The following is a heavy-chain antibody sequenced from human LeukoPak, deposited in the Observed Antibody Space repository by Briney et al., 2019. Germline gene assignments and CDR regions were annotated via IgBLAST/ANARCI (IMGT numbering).Heavy chain of an antibody. V-gene: IGHV3-74*01. J-gene: IGHJ6*04. D-gene: IGHD3-10*02. CDR3: AELGITMIGGV. CDR1: GFTFTTFW. CDR2: INHDGSSA. Sequence: GGSLRLSCAASGFTFTTFWMHWVRQAPGKGLVWVARINHDGSSANYVDSVKGRFTISRDNAKNSLYLQMNSLRAEDTAVYYCAELGITMIGGVWGKGTTVTISS.